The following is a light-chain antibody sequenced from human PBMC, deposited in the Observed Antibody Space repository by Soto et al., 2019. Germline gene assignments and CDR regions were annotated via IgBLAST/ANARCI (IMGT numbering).Light chain of an antibody. CDR1: QSVDNY. Sequence: EIVLTQSPATLSLSPGESATLSCRASQSVDNYLAWYQQKPGQPPRLLIHGASTRATGTPARFSGSGFGTDFTLTISSLEPEDFAVYYCQRRSNWPPSITFGQGTRLEIK. CDR2: GAS. CDR3: QRRSNWPPSIT. V-gene: IGKV3-11*01. J-gene: IGKJ5*01.